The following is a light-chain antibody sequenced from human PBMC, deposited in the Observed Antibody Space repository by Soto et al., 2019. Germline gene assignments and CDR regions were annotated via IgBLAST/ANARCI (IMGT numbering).Light chain of an antibody. CDR1: SSDVGGYNY. CDR3: SSYTSDNTWV. J-gene: IGLJ3*02. V-gene: IGLV2-14*01. Sequence: QSVLTQPASVSGSPRQSITISCTGTSSDVGGYNYVSWYQQYPGKAPKLMIYEVSDRPSGVSNRFSGSKSGNTASLTISGLQAEDESDYYCSSYTSDNTWVFGGGTKLTVL. CDR2: EVS.